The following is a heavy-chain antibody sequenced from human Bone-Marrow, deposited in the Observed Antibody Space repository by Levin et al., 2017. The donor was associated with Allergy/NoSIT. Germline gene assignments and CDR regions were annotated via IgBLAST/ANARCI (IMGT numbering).Heavy chain of an antibody. J-gene: IGHJ6*03. CDR1: VFTLGSFW. V-gene: IGHV3-7*03. CDR2: IKDDGSET. Sequence: GESLKISCTASVFTLGSFWMNWVRQAPGKGLEWVATIKDDGSETFYGDSVKGRFSISRDNVENSVSLHLSSPRAEDTAIYYCARQYGYYYYYLDVWGKGTTVSVSS. D-gene: IGHD2-2*03. CDR3: ARQYGYYYYYLDV.